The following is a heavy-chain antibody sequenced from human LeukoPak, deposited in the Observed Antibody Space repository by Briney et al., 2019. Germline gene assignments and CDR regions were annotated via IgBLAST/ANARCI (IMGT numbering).Heavy chain of an antibody. CDR2: IIPILGIA. CDR3: ARDILSPYDSSGSYFDY. D-gene: IGHD3-22*01. V-gene: IGHV1-69*04. CDR1: GGTLSSYA. J-gene: IGHJ4*02. Sequence: SVKVSCKASGGTLSSYAISWVRQAPGQGLEWMGRIIPILGIANYAQKFQGRVTITADKSTSTAYMELSSLRSEDTAVYYCARDILSPYDSSGSYFDYWGQGTLVTVSS.